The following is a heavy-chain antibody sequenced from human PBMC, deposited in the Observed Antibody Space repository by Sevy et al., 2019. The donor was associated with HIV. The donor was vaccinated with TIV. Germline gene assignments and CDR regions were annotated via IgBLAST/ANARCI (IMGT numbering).Heavy chain of an antibody. CDR1: GFTFSGSA. J-gene: IGHJ6*02. D-gene: IGHD3-10*01. Sequence: GGSLRLSCAASGFTFSGSAMHWVRQASGKGLEWVGRIRSKANSYATAYAASVKGRFTISRDDSKNTAYLQMNSLKTEETAVYYCTRHEEWFGELAYYYYGMDVWGQGTTVTVSS. CDR2: IRSKANSYAT. V-gene: IGHV3-73*01. CDR3: TRHEEWFGELAYYYYGMDV.